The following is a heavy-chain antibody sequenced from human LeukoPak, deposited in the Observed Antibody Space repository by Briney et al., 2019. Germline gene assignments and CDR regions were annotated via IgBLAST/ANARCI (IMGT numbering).Heavy chain of an antibody. Sequence: GSLRLSCAASGFTFSTYWMHWIRQAPGKGLVWDSHTNPDGSNIGYADSVKGRFTISRDKNTLYLLMNSLRAEDTAVYYCARPPHAYGFDLWGQGTMVTVSS. J-gene: IGHJ3*01. CDR1: GFTFSTYW. CDR3: ARPPHAYGFDL. V-gene: IGHV3-74*01. CDR2: TNPDGSNI.